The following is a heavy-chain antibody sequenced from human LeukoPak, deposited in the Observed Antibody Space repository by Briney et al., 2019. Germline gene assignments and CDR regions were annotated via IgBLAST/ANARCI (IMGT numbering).Heavy chain of an antibody. J-gene: IGHJ4*02. V-gene: IGHV3-11*01. D-gene: IGHD3-16*02. CDR1: GFTFSDYY. CDR3: VWGGYRSFDY. CDR2: ISSSGGTI. Sequence: GGSLRLSCAASGFTFSDYYINWIRQAPGEGLEWVSYISSSGGTIYYADSVKGRFTISRDNPKNSLYLQMNSLRAEDTAVYYCVWGGYRSFDYWGQGTLVTVSS.